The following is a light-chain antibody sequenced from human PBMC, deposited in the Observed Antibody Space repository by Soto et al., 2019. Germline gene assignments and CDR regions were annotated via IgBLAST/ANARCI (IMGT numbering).Light chain of an antibody. CDR3: LQVYSFPRT. CDR1: QDIGGR. CDR2: AAS. V-gene: IGKV1-12*01. Sequence: DIQMTQNPSSVSASVGDRITITGRTSQDIGGRLAWFQQMPGKAPQYLIQAASILQSGVPSRFSGSGSGTEFILSINNLQPEDFASYFCLQVYSFPRTFGLGTKVDIK. J-gene: IGKJ1*01.